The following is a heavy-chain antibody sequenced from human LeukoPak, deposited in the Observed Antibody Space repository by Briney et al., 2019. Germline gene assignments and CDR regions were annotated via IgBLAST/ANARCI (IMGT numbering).Heavy chain of an antibody. D-gene: IGHD2-2*02. CDR2: IYHSGST. CDR1: GYSISSGYY. V-gene: IGHV4-38-2*02. Sequence: SETLSLTCTVSGYSISSGYYWGWIRQPPGKGLEWIGSIYHSGSTYYNPSLKSRVTISVDTSKNQFSLKLSSVTAADTAVYYCARGPRCSSTSCYTEGWFDPWGQGTLVTVSS. J-gene: IGHJ5*02. CDR3: ARGPRCSSTSCYTEGWFDP.